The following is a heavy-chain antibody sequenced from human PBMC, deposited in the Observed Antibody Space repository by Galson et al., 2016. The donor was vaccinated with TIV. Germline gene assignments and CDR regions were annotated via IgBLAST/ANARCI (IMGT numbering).Heavy chain of an antibody. J-gene: IGHJ3*01. CDR2: IVGTGGTT. CDR3: TRRKNYGGEAFDL. Sequence: SLRLSCAASGFTFSSYAMHWVRQAPGKGLEWVSGIVGTGGTTYYADSVKGRFSMSRDNSTNTLYLEMNSLRGEDTALYYCTRRKNYGGEAFDLWGQGTLVTVSS. V-gene: IGHV3-23*01. CDR1: GFTFSSYA. D-gene: IGHD4-23*01.